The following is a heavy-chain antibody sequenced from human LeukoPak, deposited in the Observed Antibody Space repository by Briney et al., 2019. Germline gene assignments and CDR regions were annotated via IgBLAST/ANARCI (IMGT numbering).Heavy chain of an antibody. V-gene: IGHV3-64*01. CDR2: ISSNGGST. D-gene: IGHD3-3*01. J-gene: IGHJ3*02. CDR3: ARDRSITIFGVVTPGAFDI. Sequence: PGGSLRLSCAASGFTFNNYAMHWVRQAPGKGLEYVSAISSNGGSTYYANSVKGRFTISRDNSKNTLYLQMGSLRAEDMAVYYCARDRSITIFGVVTPGAFDIWGQGTMVTVSS. CDR1: GFTFNNYA.